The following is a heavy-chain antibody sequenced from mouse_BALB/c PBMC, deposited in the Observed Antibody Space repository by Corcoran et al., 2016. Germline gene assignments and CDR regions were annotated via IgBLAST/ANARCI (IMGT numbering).Heavy chain of an antibody. CDR2: INPNNGGP. V-gene: IGHV1-18*01. CDR3: AISRPHYYAVYY. J-gene: IGHJ4*01. D-gene: IGHD6-1*01. CDR1: EYTFTDYN. Sequence: RLQRSGHELVKPGASVKIPCKASEYTFTDYNMGWVKQSQGKSLEWMGDINPNNGGPIYNQKFKGKATLTVDKSSSTAYMELRSLTSEDTAGYYCAISRPHYYAVYYWGQGTSVTVSS.